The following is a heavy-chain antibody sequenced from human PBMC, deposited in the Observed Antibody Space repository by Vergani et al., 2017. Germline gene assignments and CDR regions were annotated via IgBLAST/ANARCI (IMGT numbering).Heavy chain of an antibody. Sequence: QVQLVQSGAEVKKPGASVKVSCKASGYTFTSYAMHWVRQAPGQRLEWMGWINAGNGNTNYAQKLQGRVTMTTDTSTSTAYMELRSLRSDDTAVYYCARTRRGVDLISSTSWFDPWGQGTLVTVSS. J-gene: IGHJ5*02. CDR1: GYTFTSYA. V-gene: IGHV1-3*01. CDR3: ARTRRGVDLISSTSWFDP. D-gene: IGHD2-2*01. CDR2: INAGNGNT.